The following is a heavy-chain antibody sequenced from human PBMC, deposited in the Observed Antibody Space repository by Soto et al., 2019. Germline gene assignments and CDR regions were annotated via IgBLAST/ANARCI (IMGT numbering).Heavy chain of an antibody. CDR2: IYSGGST. V-gene: IGHV3-66*01. J-gene: IGHJ4*02. D-gene: IGHD2-2*01. CDR1: GFTVSSNY. CDR3: ARAWGGSSRPFDY. Sequence: EVQLVESGGGLVQPGGSLRLSCAASGFTVSSNYMSWVHQAPGKGLEWVSVIYSGGSTYYADSVKGRFTIARDNSKNTLYLQMNSLRAEDTAVYYCARAWGGSSRPFDYWGQGPLVTVSS.